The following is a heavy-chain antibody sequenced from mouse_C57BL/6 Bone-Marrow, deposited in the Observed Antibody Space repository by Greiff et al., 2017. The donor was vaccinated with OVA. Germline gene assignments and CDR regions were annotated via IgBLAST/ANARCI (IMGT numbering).Heavy chain of an antibody. Sequence: VKVVESGAELVKPGASVKISCKASGYAFSNYCMNWVKQRPGKGLEWIGQIYPGDGDINYNGKFKGKATLTADKSSSTAYMQFSSLTSDDSAVYFCARGAYWGQGTTLTVSA. CDR1: GYAFSNYC. CDR2: IYPGDGDI. J-gene: IGHJ2*01. CDR3: ARGAY. V-gene: IGHV1-80*01.